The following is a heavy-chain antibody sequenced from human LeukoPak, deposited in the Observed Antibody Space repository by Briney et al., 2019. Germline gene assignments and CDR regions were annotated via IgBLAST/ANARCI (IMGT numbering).Heavy chain of an antibody. Sequence: PGGSLRLSCAASGFTFDDYAMHWVRQAPGKGLESVSGISWNSGSIGYADSVKGRFTISRDNAKNSLYLQMNSLRAEDTALYYCAKDIGAPRNYWGQGTLVTVSS. CDR2: ISWNSGSI. CDR1: GFTFDDYA. CDR3: AKDIGAPRNY. J-gene: IGHJ4*02. V-gene: IGHV3-9*01.